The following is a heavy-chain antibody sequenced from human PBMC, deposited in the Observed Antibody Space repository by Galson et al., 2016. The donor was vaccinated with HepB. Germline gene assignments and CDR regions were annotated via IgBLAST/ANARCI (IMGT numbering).Heavy chain of an antibody. V-gene: IGHV4-34*01. D-gene: IGHD1-20*01. Sequence: SWIRQPPGKGLEWLGEVNHSGKTTYNASFKSRVTISVDASLKHFSLSLRSVAAADTAIYYCAKYDWTYGSFDPWAQGTLVTVSS. CDR3: AKYDWTYGSFDP. J-gene: IGHJ5*02. CDR2: VNHSGKT.